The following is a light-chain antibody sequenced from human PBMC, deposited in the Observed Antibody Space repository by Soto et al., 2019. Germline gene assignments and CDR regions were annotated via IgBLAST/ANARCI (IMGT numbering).Light chain of an antibody. CDR2: WAS. CDR1: QSVLYSSNNKHS. V-gene: IGKV4-1*01. CDR3: QQHVSIPFT. Sequence: DIVMTQSPDSLAVSLGERATINCKSSQSVLYSSNNKHSLAWYQQKPGQPPKLLIYWASTRESGVPDRFTGSGSGTDFTLTISSLQAEDVAVYYCQQHVSIPFTFGPGTKVEIK. J-gene: IGKJ3*01.